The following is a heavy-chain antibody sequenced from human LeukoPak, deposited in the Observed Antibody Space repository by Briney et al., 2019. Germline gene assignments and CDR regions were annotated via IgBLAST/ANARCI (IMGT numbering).Heavy chain of an antibody. J-gene: IGHJ4*02. CDR1: GFTFDDYA. CDR2: ISWNSGSI. V-gene: IGHV3-9*01. Sequence: PGRSLRLSCAASGFTFDDYAMHWVRQAPGKGLEWVSGISWNSGSIGYADSVKGRFTISRDNAKNSLYLQMNSLRAEDTAVYYCAREGYGDYGDYWGQGTLVTVSS. CDR3: AREGYGDYGDY. D-gene: IGHD4-17*01.